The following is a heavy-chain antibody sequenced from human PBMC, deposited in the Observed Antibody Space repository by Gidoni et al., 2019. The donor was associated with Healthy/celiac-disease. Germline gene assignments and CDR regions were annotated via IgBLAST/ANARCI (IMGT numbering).Heavy chain of an antibody. D-gene: IGHD2-2*01. V-gene: IGHV3-33*01. J-gene: IGHJ4*02. Sequence: VQLVESGGGVVQPGRSLRLSCAASGFTFSSYGMHWVRQAPGKGLEWVAVIWYDGSNKYYADSVKGRFTISRDNSKNTLYLQMNSLRAEDTAVYYCARGLLDIVVVPAAHFDYWGQGTLVTVSS. CDR2: IWYDGSNK. CDR1: GFTFSSYG. CDR3: ARGLLDIVVVPAAHFDY.